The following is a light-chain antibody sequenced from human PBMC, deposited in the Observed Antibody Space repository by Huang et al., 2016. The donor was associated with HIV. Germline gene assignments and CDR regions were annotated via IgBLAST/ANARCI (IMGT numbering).Light chain of an antibody. CDR1: QSVSRH. Sequence: IVMTQSPGTLSVSPGERATLSCRASQSVSRHLAWYQQKPGQAPRLLLYGASTRATGITARFSGSGSGTEFTLTIDSLQSEDFAIYYCQHYHDWPPWTFGQGTKVDIK. J-gene: IGKJ1*01. CDR2: GAS. V-gene: IGKV3-15*01. CDR3: QHYHDWPPWT.